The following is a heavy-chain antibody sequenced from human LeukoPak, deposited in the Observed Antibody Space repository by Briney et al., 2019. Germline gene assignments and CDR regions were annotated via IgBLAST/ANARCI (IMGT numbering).Heavy chain of an antibody. J-gene: IGHJ4*02. CDR3: ARFQSGSYPFDY. V-gene: IGHV3-23*01. CDR1: GFTFSNFG. Sequence: GGTLRLSCAASGFTFSNFGMSWVPQAPGKGLEWVFSISGSGGSTYYADSVKGRFTISRDNTKSTLYLQMNSLRAEDTAVYYCARFQSGSYPFDYWGQGTLVTVSS. D-gene: IGHD1-26*01. CDR2: ISGSGGST.